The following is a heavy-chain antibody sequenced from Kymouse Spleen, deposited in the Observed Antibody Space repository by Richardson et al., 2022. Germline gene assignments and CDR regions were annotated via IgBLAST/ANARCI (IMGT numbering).Heavy chain of an antibody. D-gene: IGHD3-10*01. CDR3: TTDYYGSGSYSYYYGMDV. Sequence: EVQLVESGGGLVKPGGSLRLSCAASGFTFSNAWMSWVRQAPGKGLEWVGRIKSKTDGGTTDYAAPVKGRFTISRDDSKNTLYLQMNSLKTEDTAVYYCTTDYYGSGSYSYYYGMDVWGQGTTVTVSS. CDR2: IKSKTDGGTT. V-gene: IGHV3-15*01. CDR1: GFTFSNAW. J-gene: IGHJ6*02.